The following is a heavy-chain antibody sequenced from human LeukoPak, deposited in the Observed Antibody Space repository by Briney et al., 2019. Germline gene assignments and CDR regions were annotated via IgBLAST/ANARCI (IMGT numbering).Heavy chain of an antibody. D-gene: IGHD6-19*01. CDR2: IPYDGSNK. V-gene: IGHV3-30*04. Sequence: GRSLRLSCAASGFTFSNYVMHWVRQAPGKGLEWVAVIPYDGSNKYYADSVKGRFTISRDNSKNTLYLQMNSLRAEDTAVYYCARDPLAVAGTGYFDYWGQGTLVTVSS. CDR3: ARDPLAVAGTGYFDY. CDR1: GFTFSNYV. J-gene: IGHJ4*02.